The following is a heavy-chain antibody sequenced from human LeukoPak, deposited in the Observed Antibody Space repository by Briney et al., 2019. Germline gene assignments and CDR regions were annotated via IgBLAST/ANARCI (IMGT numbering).Heavy chain of an antibody. CDR2: VNSAGSST. D-gene: IGHD2-21*02. CDR3: ARDGLLGPVTAYLDG. CDR1: GFTFTSYA. Sequence: GGSLRLSCAASGFTFTSYAMHWVRQAPGKGVVWVSSVNSAGSSTSYADSVKGRFTISRDNARNTLYLQLTMLRAEDRAGFYCARDGLLGPVTAYLDGCGQGAPV. J-gene: IGHJ4*02. V-gene: IGHV3-74*01.